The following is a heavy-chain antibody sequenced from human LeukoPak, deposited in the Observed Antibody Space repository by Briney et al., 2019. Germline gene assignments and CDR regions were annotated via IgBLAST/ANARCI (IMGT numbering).Heavy chain of an antibody. CDR1: GYSISSSNW. CDR3: ASVVPAASMAFDP. D-gene: IGHD2-2*01. V-gene: IGHV4-28*01. Sequence: SETLSLTCAVSGYSISSSNWWGWIRQPPGKGLEWIGYIYYSGSTYYNPSLKTRVTMSVDTSKNQFSLKLSSVTAVDTAVYYCASVVPAASMAFDPWGQGTLVTVSS. CDR2: IYYSGST. J-gene: IGHJ5*02.